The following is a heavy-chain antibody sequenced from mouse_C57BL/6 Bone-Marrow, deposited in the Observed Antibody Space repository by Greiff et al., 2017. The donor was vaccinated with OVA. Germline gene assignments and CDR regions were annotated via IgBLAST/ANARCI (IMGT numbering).Heavy chain of an antibody. J-gene: IGHJ1*03. CDR3: AREGAVITTVVARYFDV. D-gene: IGHD1-1*01. V-gene: IGHV3-6*01. Sequence: VQLKESGPGLVKPSQSLSLTCSVTGYSITSGYYWYWIRQFPGNKLEWMGYISYNGSNNYNPTLKNRISITRDTSKNQFFLKLNSVTTEATATYYCAREGAVITTVVARYFDVWGTGTSVTVSS. CDR1: GYSITSGYY. CDR2: ISYNGSN.